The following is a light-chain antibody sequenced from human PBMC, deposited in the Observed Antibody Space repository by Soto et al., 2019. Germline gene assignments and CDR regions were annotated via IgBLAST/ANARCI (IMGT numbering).Light chain of an antibody. Sequence: GSPGQSITISCTGTSSDVGGYNYVSWYQQHPGKAPKLLIYEVSNRPSGVSNRFSGSKSGNTASLTISGLQAEDEADYYCSSYTSSSPYVFGTGTKVTVL. CDR2: EVS. CDR1: SSDVGGYNY. J-gene: IGLJ1*01. CDR3: SSYTSSSPYV. V-gene: IGLV2-14*01.